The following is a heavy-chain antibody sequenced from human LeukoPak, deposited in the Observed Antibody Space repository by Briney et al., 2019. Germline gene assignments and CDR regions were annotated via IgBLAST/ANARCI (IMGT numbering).Heavy chain of an antibody. CDR1: GFTFDTYG. V-gene: IGHV3-30*18. J-gene: IGHJ4*02. CDR3: AKGGYCSATRCYVGKGMDD. CDR2: ISHDGVDK. D-gene: IGHD2-2*01. Sequence: GRSLRLSCAASGFTFDTYGMHWVRQAPGKGLEWVAVISHDGVDKYYADSVKGRFTIPRDNSKNTVSLQVNSLRAADTAAYYCAKGGYCSATRCYVGKGMDDWGQGTLVTVSS.